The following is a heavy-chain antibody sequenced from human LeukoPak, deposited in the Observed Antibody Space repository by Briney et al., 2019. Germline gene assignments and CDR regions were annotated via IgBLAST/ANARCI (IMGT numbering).Heavy chain of an antibody. CDR1: GGSISSSTYY. CDR3: ARAFRADGFDL. CDR2: IYYSGTT. V-gene: IGHV4-39*07. Sequence: PSQTLSLTCTVSGGSISSSTYYWAWVRQPPGKGLEWIASIYYSGTTYYNPSLKSRVTISVDTSRNQFSLNLSSVTAADTAVYYCARAFRADGFDLWGQGTMVTVSS. J-gene: IGHJ3*01.